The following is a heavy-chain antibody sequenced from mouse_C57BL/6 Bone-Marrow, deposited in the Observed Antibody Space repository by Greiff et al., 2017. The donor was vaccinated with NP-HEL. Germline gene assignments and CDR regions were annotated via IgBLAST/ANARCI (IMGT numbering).Heavy chain of an antibody. V-gene: IGHV6-3*01. CDR2: IRLKSDNYAT. CDR3: TVYGNSYAMDY. J-gene: IGHJ4*01. D-gene: IGHD2-1*01. Sequence: EVKLEESGGGLVQPGGSMKLSCVASGFTFSNYWMNWVRQSPEKGLEWVAQIRLKSDNYATHYAESVKGRFTISRDDSKSSVYLQMNNLRAEDTGIYYCTVYGNSYAMDYWGQGTSVTVSS. CDR1: GFTFSNYW.